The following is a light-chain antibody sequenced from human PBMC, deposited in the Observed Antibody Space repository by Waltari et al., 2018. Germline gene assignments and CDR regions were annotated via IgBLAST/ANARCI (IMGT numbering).Light chain of an antibody. V-gene: IGKV3-15*01. CDR2: SAT. CDR1: QSIGRD. Sequence: TQSPSSLSVSPGARAPLSCRASQSIGRDLAWYQQRPGQAPRLLIYSATVRATGVPARFSASGSGTEFTLTISSLQSEDVAVYYCQHFNNWPPWAFGQGTKVEIK. J-gene: IGKJ1*01. CDR3: QHFNNWPPWA.